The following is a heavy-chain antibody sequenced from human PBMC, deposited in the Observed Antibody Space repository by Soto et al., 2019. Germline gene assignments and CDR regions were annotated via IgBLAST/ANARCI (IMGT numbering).Heavy chain of an antibody. CDR1: GGTFSSYA. CDR3: ARGLFSLRLGEVSSPFDY. CDR2: IIPIFGTA. J-gene: IGHJ4*02. D-gene: IGHD3-16*01. V-gene: IGHV1-69*01. Sequence: QVQLVQSGAEVKKPGSSVKVSCKASGGTFSSYAISWVRQAPGQGLEWMGGIIPIFGTANYAQKFQGRVTITADESTSPAYMELSSLRSEDTAVYYCARGLFSLRLGEVSSPFDYWGQGTLVTFSS.